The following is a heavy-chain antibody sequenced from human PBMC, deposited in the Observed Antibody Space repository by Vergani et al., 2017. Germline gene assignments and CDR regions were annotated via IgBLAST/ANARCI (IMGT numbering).Heavy chain of an antibody. CDR3: ARTESFILRYFHWAL. D-gene: IGHD3-9*01. V-gene: IGHV4-39*01. Sequence: QLHLQESGPGLVKPSETLSLTCTVSGGSITSSSYYWGWIRQPPGKGLEWIGNIYHSGGAYYNPSLKGRVTISVDTSKNQFSLELTSVTATDPAIYFCARTESFILRYFHWALWGQGTLVTVSS. CDR1: GGSITSSSYY. J-gene: IGHJ4*02. CDR2: IYHSGGA.